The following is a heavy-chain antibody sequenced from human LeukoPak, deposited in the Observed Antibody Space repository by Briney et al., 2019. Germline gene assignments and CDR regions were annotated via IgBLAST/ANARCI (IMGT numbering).Heavy chain of an antibody. CDR1: GGTFSSYA. CDR2: IIPIFGTA. V-gene: IGHV1-69*13. J-gene: IGHJ4*02. D-gene: IGHD5-12*01. CDR3: ARVRYSGYGHFDY. Sequence: ASVKVSCKASGGTFSSYAISWVRQAPGQGLEWMGGIIPIFGTANYAQKFQGRVTITADESTSTAYMELSSLRSEDTAVYHCARVRYSGYGHFDYWGQGTLVTVSS.